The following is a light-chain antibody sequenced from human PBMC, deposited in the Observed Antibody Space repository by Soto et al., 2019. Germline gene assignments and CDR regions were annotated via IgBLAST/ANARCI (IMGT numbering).Light chain of an antibody. CDR2: HTS. V-gene: IGKV3-20*01. Sequence: EIVMTQSPDTLSVSPGERATLSCRASQSVGGSSLAWYQQRPGQAPRLLIYHTSNRATGIPDRFSGSGSGTDFTLTISRLEPEDFAVYYCQQYHSSPRTFGQGTKVDIK. J-gene: IGKJ1*01. CDR1: QSVGGSS. CDR3: QQYHSSPRT.